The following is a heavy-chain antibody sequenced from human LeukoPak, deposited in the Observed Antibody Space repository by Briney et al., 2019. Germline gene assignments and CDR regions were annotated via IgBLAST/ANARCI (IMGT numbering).Heavy chain of an antibody. D-gene: IGHD2-2*01. J-gene: IGHJ6*03. V-gene: IGHV4-34*01. CDR1: GGSFSGYY. Sequence: SETLSLTCAVYGGSFSGYYWSWIRQPPGKGLEWIGEINHSGSTNYNPSLKSRITISVDTSKNQFSLKLSSVTAADTAVYYCARGGGGDIVVVPAAHMDVWGKGTTVTVSS. CDR2: INHSGST. CDR3: ARGGGGDIVVVPAAHMDV.